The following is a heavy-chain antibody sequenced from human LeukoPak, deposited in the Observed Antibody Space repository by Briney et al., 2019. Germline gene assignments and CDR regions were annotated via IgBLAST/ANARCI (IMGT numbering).Heavy chain of an antibody. Sequence: GGSLRLSCAASGFSVRTTYMSWVRQAPGKGLGWVAYIQYEGSNEQYADSVKGRFSISRDSSKNILYLQMNSLRAEDTAVYYCAKDRCSNGIGCYYYYMDVWGKGTTVTISS. J-gene: IGHJ6*03. CDR1: GFSVRTTY. D-gene: IGHD2-8*01. CDR3: AKDRCSNGIGCYYYYMDV. V-gene: IGHV3-30*02. CDR2: IQYEGSNE.